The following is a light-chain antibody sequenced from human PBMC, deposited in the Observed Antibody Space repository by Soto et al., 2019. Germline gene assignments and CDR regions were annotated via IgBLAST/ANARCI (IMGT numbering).Light chain of an antibody. J-gene: IGKJ5*01. CDR3: QQFNTYPIT. V-gene: IGKV1-13*02. Sequence: AIQLTQSPSSLSASVGDRVTITCRASKDISGALAWYQQKPGKPPKLLIFDVSSLQSGVPSRFSGSGSGTDFTLTISSLQPEDFATYYCQQFNTYPITFGQGTRLEIK. CDR2: DVS. CDR1: KDISGA.